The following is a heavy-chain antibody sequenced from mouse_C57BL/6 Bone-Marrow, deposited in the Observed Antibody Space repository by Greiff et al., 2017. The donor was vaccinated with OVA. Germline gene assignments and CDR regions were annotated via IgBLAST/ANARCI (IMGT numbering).Heavy chain of an antibody. D-gene: IGHD1-1*01. V-gene: IGHV5-6*02. J-gene: IGHJ3*01. CDR2: ISSGGSYT. Sequence: DVKLQESGGDLVKPGGSLKLSCAASGFTFSSYGMSWVRQTPDKRLEWVATISSGGSYTYYPDSVKGRFTISRDNAKNTLYLQMSSLKSEDTAMYYCARHGSSYFAYWGQGTLVTVSA. CDR1: GFTFSSYG. CDR3: ARHGSSYFAY.